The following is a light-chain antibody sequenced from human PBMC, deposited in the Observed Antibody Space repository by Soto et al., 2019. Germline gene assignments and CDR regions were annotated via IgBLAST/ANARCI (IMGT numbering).Light chain of an antibody. Sequence: QSVLTQPPSVSGAPGQRVTISCTGSSSNIGAGYVVHWYQQLPGAAPKLLIFSDNNRPSGVPDRFSGSKSGTSASLAITGIRAEDEADYYCQSYDNNSDYVFGTGTKV. CDR2: SDN. CDR1: SSNIGAGYV. J-gene: IGLJ1*01. V-gene: IGLV1-40*01. CDR3: QSYDNNSDYV.